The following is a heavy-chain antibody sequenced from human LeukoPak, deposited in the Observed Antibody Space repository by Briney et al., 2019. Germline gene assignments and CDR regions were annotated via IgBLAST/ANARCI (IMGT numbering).Heavy chain of an antibody. V-gene: IGHV4-34*01. CDR3: ARGRGTGYSSSWYVYYYYYMDV. CDR1: GGSISSYY. CDR2: INHSGST. D-gene: IGHD6-13*01. J-gene: IGHJ6*03. Sequence: PSETLSLTCTVSGGSISSYYWSWIRQPPGKGLEWIGEINHSGSTNYNPSLKSRVTISVDTSKNQFSLKLSSVTAADTAVYYCARGRGTGYSSSWYVYYYYYMDVWGKGTTVTVSS.